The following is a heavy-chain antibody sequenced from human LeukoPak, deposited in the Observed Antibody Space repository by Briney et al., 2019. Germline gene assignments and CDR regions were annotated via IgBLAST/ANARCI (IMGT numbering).Heavy chain of an antibody. V-gene: IGHV4-34*01. J-gene: IGHJ5*02. CDR2: INHSGST. CDR3: ARSHYYDFWSGYYP. Sequence: SETLSLTCAVYGGSFSGYYWSWIRQPPGKGLEWIGEINHSGSTNYNPSLKSRVTISVDTSKNQFSLKLSSVTAADTAVYYCARSHYYDFWSGYYPWGQGTLVTVSS. D-gene: IGHD3-3*01. CDR1: GGSFSGYY.